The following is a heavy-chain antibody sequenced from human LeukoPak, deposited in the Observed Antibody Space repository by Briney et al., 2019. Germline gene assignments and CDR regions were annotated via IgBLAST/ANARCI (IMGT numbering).Heavy chain of an antibody. D-gene: IGHD5-24*01. CDR2: INHSGST. Sequence: SETLSLTCAVYGGPFSDYYWSWIRQPPGKGLEWIGKINHSGSTNYRPSLKSRVTISIDTFKNQFSLKLKSMTAADTAVYYCARGEGARDGYNYEGPFYFDYWGQGTLVTVSS. V-gene: IGHV4-34*01. CDR3: ARGEGARDGYNYEGPFYFDY. CDR1: GGPFSDYY. J-gene: IGHJ4*02.